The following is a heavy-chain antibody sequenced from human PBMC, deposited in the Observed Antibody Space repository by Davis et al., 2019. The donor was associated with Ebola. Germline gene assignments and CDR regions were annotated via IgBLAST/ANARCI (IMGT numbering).Heavy chain of an antibody. CDR2: ISGSGGST. CDR3: AKDEYQLLSGSWVV. Sequence: PGGSLRLSCAASGFTFSSYAMSWVRQAPGKGLEWVSAISGSGGSTYYADSVKGRFTISRDNSKNTLYLQMNSLRAEDTAVYYCAKDEYQLLSGSWVVWGQGTTVTVSS. J-gene: IGHJ6*02. CDR1: GFTFSSYA. D-gene: IGHD2-2*01. V-gene: IGHV3-23*01.